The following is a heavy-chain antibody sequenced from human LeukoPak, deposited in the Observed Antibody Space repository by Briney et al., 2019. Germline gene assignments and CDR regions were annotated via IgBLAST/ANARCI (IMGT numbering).Heavy chain of an antibody. J-gene: IGHJ6*02. CDR1: GYTFTGYY. V-gene: IGHV1-2*02. Sequence: ASVKVSCKASGYTFTGYYMHWVRQAPGQGLEWMGWINPNSGGTNYAQKFQGRVTITADESTSTAYMELSSLRSEDTAVYYCARDLGDIVVVPAATSTHPSYGMDVWGQGTTVTVSS. CDR2: INPNSGGT. D-gene: IGHD2-2*01. CDR3: ARDLGDIVVVPAATSTHPSYGMDV.